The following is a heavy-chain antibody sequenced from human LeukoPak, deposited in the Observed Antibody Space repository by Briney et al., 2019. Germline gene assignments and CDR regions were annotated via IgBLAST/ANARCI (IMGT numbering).Heavy chain of an antibody. CDR2: TYYRSKWYN. V-gene: IGHV6-1*01. Sequence: SQTLSLTCAISGDSVSSNSAAWNWIRQTPSRGLEWLGRTYYRSKWYNDYAVSVKSRITINPDTSKNQFSLQLNSVTPEDTAVYYCAREVGGDYYDSSGAYFDYWGQGTLVTVSS. CDR1: GDSVSSNSAA. D-gene: IGHD3-22*01. CDR3: AREVGGDYYDSSGAYFDY. J-gene: IGHJ4*02.